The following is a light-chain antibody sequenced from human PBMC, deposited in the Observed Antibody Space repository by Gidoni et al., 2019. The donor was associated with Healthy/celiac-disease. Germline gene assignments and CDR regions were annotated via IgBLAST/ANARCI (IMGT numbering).Light chain of an antibody. Sequence: QSALTQPASVSGSPGQSITISCTGTSSDVGGYNYVSWYQQHPGNAPKLMIYDVSNRPSGVSNRFSGSKSANTASLTISGLQAEDDADYYCSSYTSSSVVFGGGTKLTVL. CDR3: SSYTSSSVV. CDR2: DVS. CDR1: SSDVGGYNY. V-gene: IGLV2-14*01. J-gene: IGLJ2*01.